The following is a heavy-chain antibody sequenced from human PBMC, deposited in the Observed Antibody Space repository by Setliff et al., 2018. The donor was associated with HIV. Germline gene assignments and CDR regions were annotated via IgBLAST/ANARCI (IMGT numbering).Heavy chain of an antibody. CDR1: GYTFTSYY. D-gene: IGHD6-13*01. CDR2: INPSGGST. V-gene: IGHV1-46*01. Sequence: GASVKVSCKASGYTFTSYYLHWVRQAPGQGLEWMGLINPSGGSTTYAQKFLGRVTLTRDTSASTAYMELSSLRSEDTAVYYCAGGRFSSSWYFNWFDPWGQGTLVTVSS. CDR3: AGGRFSSSWYFNWFDP. J-gene: IGHJ5*02.